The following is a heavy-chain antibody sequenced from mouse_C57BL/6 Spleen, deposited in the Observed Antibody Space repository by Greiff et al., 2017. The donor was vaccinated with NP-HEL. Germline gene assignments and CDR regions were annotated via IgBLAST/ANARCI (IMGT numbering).Heavy chain of an antibody. Sequence: VQLQESGAELARPGASVKMSCKASGYTFTSYTMHWVKQRPGQGLEWIGYINPSSGYTKYNQKFKDKATLTADKSSSTAYMQLSSLTSDDSAVYYCARATAQATSYAMDYWGQGTSVTVSS. J-gene: IGHJ4*01. CDR3: ARATAQATSYAMDY. CDR2: INPSSGYT. D-gene: IGHD3-2*02. CDR1: GYTFTSYT. V-gene: IGHV1-4*01.